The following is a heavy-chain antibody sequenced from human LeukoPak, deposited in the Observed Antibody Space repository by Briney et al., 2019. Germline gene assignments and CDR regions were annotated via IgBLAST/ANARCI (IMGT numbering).Heavy chain of an antibody. J-gene: IGHJ4*02. V-gene: IGHV4-4*09. CDR2: IYTSGST. CDR3: ARHEAGYYPDYFDY. D-gene: IGHD3-22*01. Sequence: SETLSLTCTVSGGSISSYYWSWIRQPPGKGLGWIGYIYTSGSTNYNPSLKSRVTISVDTSKNQFSLKLSSVTAADTAVYYCARHEAGYYPDYFDYWGQGTLVTVSS. CDR1: GGSISSYY.